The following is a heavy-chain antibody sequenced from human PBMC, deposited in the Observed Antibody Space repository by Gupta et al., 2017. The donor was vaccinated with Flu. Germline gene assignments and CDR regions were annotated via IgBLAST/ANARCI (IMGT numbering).Heavy chain of an antibody. D-gene: IGHD2-15*01. Sequence: ASGDTFTSYTINWVRQATGQGLEWMGWMNPNSGHTGYAQRFQGKVTMTRDIAMSTAYLELNSLTSEDTAVYFCARGAGDSLWGQGTLVIVSS. CDR2: MNPNSGHT. V-gene: IGHV1-8*01. J-gene: IGHJ4*02. CDR1: GDTFTSYT. CDR3: ARGAGDSL.